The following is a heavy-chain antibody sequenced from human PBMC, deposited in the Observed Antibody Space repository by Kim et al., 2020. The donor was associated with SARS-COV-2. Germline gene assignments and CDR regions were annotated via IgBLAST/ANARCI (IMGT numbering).Heavy chain of an antibody. D-gene: IGHD2-2*02. CDR1: GGSISSYY. Sequence: SETLSLTCTVSGGSISSYYWSWIRQPPGKGLEWIGYIYYSGSTNYNPSLKSRVTISVDTSKNQFSLKLSSVTAADTAVYYCASSVSLLYTNYFDYWGQGTLVTVSS. CDR2: IYYSGST. CDR3: ASSVSLLYTNYFDY. J-gene: IGHJ4*02. V-gene: IGHV4-59*01.